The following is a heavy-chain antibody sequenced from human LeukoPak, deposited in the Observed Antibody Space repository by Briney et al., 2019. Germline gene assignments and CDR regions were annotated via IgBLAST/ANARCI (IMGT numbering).Heavy chain of an antibody. Sequence: GGSLRLSCAASGFTFNNYAMSWVRQAPGKGLEWVSLVCSSGDKTYYPESVKGRFTISRDNSKNTLYLQMNSLRAEDTAVYYCANYGRHFASWGQGTLVTVSP. CDR2: VCSSGDKT. D-gene: IGHD4-17*01. V-gene: IGHV3-23*01. CDR1: GFTFNNYA. J-gene: IGHJ4*02. CDR3: ANYGRHFAS.